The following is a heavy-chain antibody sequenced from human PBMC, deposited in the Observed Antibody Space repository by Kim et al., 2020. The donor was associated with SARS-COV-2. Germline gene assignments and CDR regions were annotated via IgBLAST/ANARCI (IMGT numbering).Heavy chain of an antibody. Sequence: YGGTTEYAASVKGRFTISRDDSKSIAYLQMNSLKTEDTAVYYCSRVQIWSGYWVYVWGQGTTVTVSS. CDR2: YGGTT. J-gene: IGHJ6*02. CDR3: SRVQIWSGYWVYV. D-gene: IGHD3-3*01. V-gene: IGHV3-49*02.